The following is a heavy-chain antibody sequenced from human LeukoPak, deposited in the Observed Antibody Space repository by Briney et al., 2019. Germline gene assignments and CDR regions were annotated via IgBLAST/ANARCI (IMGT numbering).Heavy chain of an antibody. J-gene: IGHJ4*02. D-gene: IGHD6-13*01. CDR3: ARDPHSSSWYYYFDY. Sequence: GGSLRPSCAASGFTVSSNYMSWVRQAPGKGLEWVSVIYSGGSTYYADSVKGRFTISRDNSKNTLYLQMNSLRAEDTAVYYCARDPHSSSWYYYFDYWGQGTLVTVSS. V-gene: IGHV3-66*02. CDR1: GFTVSSNY. CDR2: IYSGGST.